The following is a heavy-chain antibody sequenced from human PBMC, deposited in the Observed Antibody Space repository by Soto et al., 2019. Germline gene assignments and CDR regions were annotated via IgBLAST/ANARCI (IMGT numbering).Heavy chain of an antibody. J-gene: IGHJ4*02. V-gene: IGHV4-31*03. CDR3: AKEYTYGSNFFDC. CDR1: GGSISSAAYY. D-gene: IGHD3-16*01. Sequence: SETLSLTCTVSGGSISSAAYYWSWIRQHPGKGLEWIGYISHSGSTYYTPSLKSRVIISADTSKNQFSLNLTSVTAADTAVYYCAKEYTYGSNFFDCWGQGALVTVSS. CDR2: ISHSGST.